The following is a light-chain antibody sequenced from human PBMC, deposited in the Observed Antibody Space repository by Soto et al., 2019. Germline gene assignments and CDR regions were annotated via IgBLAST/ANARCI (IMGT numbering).Light chain of an antibody. J-gene: IGLJ1*01. CDR2: KDS. V-gene: IGLV3-25*03. Sequence: SYELTQPPSVSVSPGQTARITCSGDALPKQYAYWYQQKPGQAPVLVIYKDSERPSGIPERFSGSSSGTTVTLTISGVQAEDEAGYYCQSADSSGTSLYVFGTGTKLTVL. CDR1: ALPKQY. CDR3: QSADSSGTSLYV.